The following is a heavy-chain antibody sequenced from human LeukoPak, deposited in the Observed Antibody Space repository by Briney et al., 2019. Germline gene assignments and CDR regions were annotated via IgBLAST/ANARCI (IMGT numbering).Heavy chain of an antibody. CDR1: GFSFSTYV. D-gene: IGHD2-15*01. CDR2: IRYDGSNQ. V-gene: IGHV3-30*02. Sequence: HPGGSLRLSCATSGFSFSTYVMHWVRQAPGKGLEWVAFIRYDGSNQYYAASVKGRFTISRDSSKNTLYLQMNSLRPEDTAVYSCAEDGGAFDVDYWGQGTPVTVSS. CDR3: AEDGGAFDVDY. J-gene: IGHJ4*02.